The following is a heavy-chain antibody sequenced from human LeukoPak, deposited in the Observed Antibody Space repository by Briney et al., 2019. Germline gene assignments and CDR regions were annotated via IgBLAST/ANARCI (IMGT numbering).Heavy chain of an antibody. D-gene: IGHD3-16*02. CDR3: AKDPPYDYVWGSYRYFDY. J-gene: IGHJ4*02. V-gene: IGHV3-23*01. CDR1: GFTFSSYA. CDR2: ISGSGGST. Sequence: GGSLRLSCAASGFTFSSYAMSWVRQAPGKGLEWVSAISGSGGSTYYADSVKGRFTISRDNPKNTLYLQMNSLRAEDTAVYYCAKDPPYDYVWGSYRYFDYWGQGTLVTVSS.